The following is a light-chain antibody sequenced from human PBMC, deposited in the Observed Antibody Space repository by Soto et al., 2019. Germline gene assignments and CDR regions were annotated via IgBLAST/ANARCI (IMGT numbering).Light chain of an antibody. J-gene: IGLJ3*02. CDR2: EVL. CDR3: CSHSASIHWV. V-gene: IGLV2-14*03. CDR1: SSDVGGYNF. Sequence: QAVVTQPASVSGSPGQSFTISCTGTSSDVGGYNFVSWYQQHPGNAPKLIIHEVLNRPSGVSSRFSGSKSGNTASLTISGLQAEDDAVYYCCSHSASIHWVFGGGTKVTVL.